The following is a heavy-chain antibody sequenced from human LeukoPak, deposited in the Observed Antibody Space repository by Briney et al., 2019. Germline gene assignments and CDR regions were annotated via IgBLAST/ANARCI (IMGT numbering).Heavy chain of an antibody. J-gene: IGHJ4*02. D-gene: IGHD6-19*01. V-gene: IGHV4-59*01. CDR2: IYHSVDT. Sequence: SETLSLTCTVSGGSISTYYWSWIRQPPGKGLEWIGYIYHSVDTKYNASLKSRVTISVDTSKSQFSLKLSSVTAADTAVYYCARGGPNSSGWRIDYWGQGTLVTVSS. CDR3: ARGGPNSSGWRIDY. CDR1: GGSISTYY.